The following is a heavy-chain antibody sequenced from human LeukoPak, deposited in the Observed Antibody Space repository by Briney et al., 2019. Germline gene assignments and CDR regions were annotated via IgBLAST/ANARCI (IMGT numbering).Heavy chain of an antibody. J-gene: IGHJ4*02. CDR2: ISGSGGST. V-gene: IGHV3-23*01. CDR3: AKLKTGYCSSTSCYQDFDY. CDR1: GFTFSNYG. Sequence: PGGSLRLSCAASGFTFSNYGMSWVRQAPGKGLEWVSAISGSGGSTYYADSVKGRFTISRDNSKNTLYLQMNSLRAEDTAVYYCAKLKTGYCSSTSCYQDFDYWGQGTLVTVSS. D-gene: IGHD2-2*01.